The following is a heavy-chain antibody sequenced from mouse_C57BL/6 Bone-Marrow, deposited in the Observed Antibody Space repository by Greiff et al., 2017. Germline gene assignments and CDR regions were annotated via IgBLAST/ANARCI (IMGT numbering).Heavy chain of an antibody. CDR3: ARQWYGSTYWYFDV. D-gene: IGHD1-1*01. V-gene: IGHV4-1*01. CDR1: GIDFSRYW. CDR2: INPDSSTI. Sequence: EAGGIDFSRYWMSWVRRAPGKGLEWIGEINPDSSTINYAPSLKDKFIISRDKAKNTLYLQMSKVRSEDTALYDCARQWYGSTYWYFDVWGTGTTVTVSS. J-gene: IGHJ1*03.